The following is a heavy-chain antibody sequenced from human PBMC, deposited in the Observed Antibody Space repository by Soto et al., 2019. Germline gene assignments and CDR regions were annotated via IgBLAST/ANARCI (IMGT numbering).Heavy chain of an antibody. J-gene: IGHJ6*02. CDR3: ARDGGFCTNGVCPVYYYYGMDV. V-gene: IGHV4-30-4*01. CDR1: GGSISSGEYY. CDR2: IYYSGTT. D-gene: IGHD2-8*01. Sequence: QVQLQESGPGLVKPSQTLSLTCTVSGGSISSGEYYWSWIRQPPGEGLEWIGNIYYSGTTYNNPSLKGRVTISVDTSTNQFSLKLSSVTAADTAVYYCARDGGFCTNGVCPVYYYYGMDVWGQGTTVTVSS.